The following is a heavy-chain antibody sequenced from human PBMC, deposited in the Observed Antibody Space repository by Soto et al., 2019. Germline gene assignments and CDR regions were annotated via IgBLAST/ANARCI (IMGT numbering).Heavy chain of an antibody. CDR2: MNPNSGNT. D-gene: IGHD2-2*01. V-gene: IGHV1-8*01. CDR1: GYTFTSYD. J-gene: IGHJ4*02. Sequence: EASVKVSCKASGYTFTSYDINWVRQATGQGLEWMGWMNPNSGNTGYAQKFQGRVTMTRNTSISTAYMELSSLRSEDTAVYYCAKGGLGDCSTTSCLFHFDYWGLGALVTVSS. CDR3: AKGGLGDCSTTSCLFHFDY.